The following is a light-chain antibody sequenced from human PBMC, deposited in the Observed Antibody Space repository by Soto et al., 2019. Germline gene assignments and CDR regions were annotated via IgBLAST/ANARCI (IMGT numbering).Light chain of an antibody. CDR2: DVS. CDR1: QEISNY. CDR3: HQYDGRPLT. J-gene: IGKJ1*01. Sequence: LTLQTSCQXVXIGHXVNSXXQASQEISNYLHWCQQKPGKAAQLLIFDVSNWQTGVPSRFSGGSSGTDFALTTSSLEPEDIAPYYSHQYDGRPLTFGQGT. V-gene: IGKV1-33*01.